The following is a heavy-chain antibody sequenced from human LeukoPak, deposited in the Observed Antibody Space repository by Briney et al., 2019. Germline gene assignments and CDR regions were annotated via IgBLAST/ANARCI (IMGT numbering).Heavy chain of an antibody. CDR2: ISLYNGDT. V-gene: IGHV1-18*01. D-gene: IGHD3-22*01. J-gene: IGHJ4*02. CDR1: GYTFTSYG. CDR3: ARSASGSGYYFYFDY. Sequence: ASVKVSCKASGYTFTSYGISWVRRAPGQGLEWMGWISLYNGDTNYAHKVQGRVTMTTDTCTNTANTELWSLRPDDTAVYYCARSASGSGYYFYFDYWGQGTPVTVSS.